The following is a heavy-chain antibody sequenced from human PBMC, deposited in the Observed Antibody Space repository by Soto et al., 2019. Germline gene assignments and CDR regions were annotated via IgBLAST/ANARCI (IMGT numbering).Heavy chain of an antibody. D-gene: IGHD4-17*01. J-gene: IGHJ4*02. V-gene: IGHV4-34*01. CDR2: INHSGST. CDR3: ARRGTDDYGVYVVDY. Sequence: QVQLQQWGAGLLKPSETLSLTCAVYGGSFSGYYWSWIRQPPGKGLEWIGEINHSGSTNYNPSLKSRVTISVDTSKNQFSLKLSSVTAADTAVYYCARRGTDDYGVYVVDYWGQGTLVTVSS. CDR1: GGSFSGYY.